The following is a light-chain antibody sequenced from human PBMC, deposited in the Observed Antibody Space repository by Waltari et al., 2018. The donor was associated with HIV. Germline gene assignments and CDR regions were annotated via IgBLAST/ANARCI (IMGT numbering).Light chain of an antibody. CDR1: NLRTYY. CDR2: GKN. Sequence: SSELTQDPAVSVALGQTVKITCQGDNLRTYYASWYQQKPGQAPVLVSYGKNRRPSEIPDRFSSSASRNTASLIITGAQAEDEAEYYWKTRDRSGNLYVFGTGTTVTVL. V-gene: IGLV3-19*01. J-gene: IGLJ1*01. CDR3: KTRDRSGNLYV.